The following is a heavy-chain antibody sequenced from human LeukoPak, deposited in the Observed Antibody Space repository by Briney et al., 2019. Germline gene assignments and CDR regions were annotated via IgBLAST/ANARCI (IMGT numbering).Heavy chain of an antibody. V-gene: IGHV3-7*01. CDR1: GFRFSNHW. CDR2: IGPDGSDK. CDR3: VRVQVVVPGDFDYFDY. D-gene: IGHD2-2*01. J-gene: IGHJ4*02. Sequence: GGSLRLSCAASGFRFSNHWMRWIRQAPGKGLEWVANIGPDGSDKYYVDSVKGRFTVSRDNAENSLYLQMNSLRAEDTAVYYCVRVQVVVPGDFDYFDYWGQGTLVTVSS.